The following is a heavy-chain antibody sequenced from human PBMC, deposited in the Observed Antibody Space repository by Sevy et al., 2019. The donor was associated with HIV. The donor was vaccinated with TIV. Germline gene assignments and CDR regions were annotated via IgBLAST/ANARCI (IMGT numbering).Heavy chain of an antibody. CDR1: GGTFRTYA. CDR2: MIPIFGST. J-gene: IGHJ6*02. Sequence: ASVKVACKASGGTFRTYAISWVRQAPGQGLEWMGGMIPIFGSTNYVEKFQGRVTITADESTSTAYMRLSSLRSEDTALHFCGLKTRGLDFHYEIDVWGQGTTVTVSS. V-gene: IGHV1-69*13. D-gene: IGHD3-9*01. CDR3: GLKTRGLDFHYEIDV.